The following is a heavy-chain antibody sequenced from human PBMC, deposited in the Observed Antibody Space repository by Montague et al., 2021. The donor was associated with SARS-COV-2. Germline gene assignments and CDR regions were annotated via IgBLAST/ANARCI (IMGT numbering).Heavy chain of an antibody. J-gene: IGHJ6*03. CDR1: GDSISSDY. D-gene: IGHD1-1*01. V-gene: IGHV4-59*01. CDR2: LYYSGST. Sequence: SETLSLTCTVSGDSISSDYWSWIRQPPGTGLEWIGYLYYSGSTXXXPSXXXRVTISVDTSKNQFSLRLNSVTAADTAVYYCARHPPGYRYFYYLDVWGKGATVTVSS. CDR3: ARHPPGYRYFYYLDV.